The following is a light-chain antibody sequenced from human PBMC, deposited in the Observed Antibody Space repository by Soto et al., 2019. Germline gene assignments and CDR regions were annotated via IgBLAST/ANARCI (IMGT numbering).Light chain of an antibody. CDR3: SSYAGSDNVA. CDR1: SSDIGGYNY. V-gene: IGLV2-8*01. Sequence: QSVLTQPPSASGSPGQSVTISCTGTSSDIGGYNYVSWYQQHPGKAPKLIIYEVSKRPSGVPDRFSGSKSGNTASLTVSGRHTEDESDYYCSSYAGSDNVAFGGGTKLTVL. CDR2: EVS. J-gene: IGLJ2*01.